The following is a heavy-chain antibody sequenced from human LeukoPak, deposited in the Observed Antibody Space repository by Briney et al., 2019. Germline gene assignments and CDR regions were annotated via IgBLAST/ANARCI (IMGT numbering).Heavy chain of an antibody. CDR3: ARDPYYYYYMDV. CDR1: GFTFSDYY. J-gene: IGHJ6*03. CDR2: ISSSGSTI. V-gene: IGHV3-11*01. Sequence: GGSLRLSCAASGFTFSDYYMSWIRQAPGKGLEWVSYISSSGSTIYYADSVKGRFTISRDNAKNSLYPQMNSLRAEDTAVYYCARDPYYYYYMDVWGKGTTVTVSS.